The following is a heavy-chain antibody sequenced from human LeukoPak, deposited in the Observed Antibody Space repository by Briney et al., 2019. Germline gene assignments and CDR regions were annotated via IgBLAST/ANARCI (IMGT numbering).Heavy chain of an antibody. D-gene: IGHD2-15*01. CDR1: GGSFSGYY. CDR2: INHSGST. CDR3: ASSHCSGGGCVETPFDY. Sequence: SETLSLACAVYGGSFSGYYWNWIRQPPGKGLEWIGEINHSGSTNYNPSLKSRVTISVDTSKNQFSLKLSSVTAADTAVYYCASSHCSGGGCVETPFDYWGQGTLVTVSS. V-gene: IGHV4-34*01. J-gene: IGHJ4*02.